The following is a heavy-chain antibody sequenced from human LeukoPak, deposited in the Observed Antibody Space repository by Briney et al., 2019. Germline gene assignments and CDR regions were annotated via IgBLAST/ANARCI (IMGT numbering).Heavy chain of an antibody. J-gene: IGHJ4*02. CDR3: ARPSPATDYFDY. V-gene: IGHV1-69*13. D-gene: IGHD4-11*01. Sequence: ASVKVSCKASGGTFSSYAISWVRQAPGQGLEWMGGIIPIFGTANYAQKFQGRVTITADESTSTAYMELSSLRSEDTAVYYCARPSPATDYFDYWGQGTLVTVSS. CDR1: GGTFSSYA. CDR2: IIPIFGTA.